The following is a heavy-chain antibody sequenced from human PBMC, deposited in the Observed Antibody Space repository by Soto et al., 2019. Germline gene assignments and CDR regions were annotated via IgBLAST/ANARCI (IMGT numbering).Heavy chain of an antibody. J-gene: IGHJ4*02. CDR3: ARGRYGDY. D-gene: IGHD1-1*01. V-gene: IGHV1-18*01. CDR1: GYTFTSYG. Sequence: QVHLVQSGAEVKKPGASVKVSCKASGYTFTSYGTTWVRQATGQGLEWMGWISAHNGNTDYAQKLQGRVIVTRDTSTSTAYMELRSLISDDTAVYYCARGRYGDYWGQGALVTVSS. CDR2: ISAHNGNT.